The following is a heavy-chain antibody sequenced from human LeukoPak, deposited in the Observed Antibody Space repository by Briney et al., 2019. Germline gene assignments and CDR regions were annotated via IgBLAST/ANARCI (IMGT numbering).Heavy chain of an antibody. V-gene: IGHV3-7*01. D-gene: IGHD6-13*01. CDR2: IKEDGSER. J-gene: IGHJ4*02. CDR3: AREWGQQHDY. CDR1: DFTFSHYG. Sequence: GGSLRLSCAASDFTFSHYGMSWVRQAPGKGLEWVANIKEDGSERYYLDSVKGRFTISRDNPKNSLYLQVNSLRAEDTAVYYCAREWGQQHDYWGQGTLVTVSS.